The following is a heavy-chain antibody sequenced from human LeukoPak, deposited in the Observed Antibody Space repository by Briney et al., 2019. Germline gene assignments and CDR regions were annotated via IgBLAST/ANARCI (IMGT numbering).Heavy chain of an antibody. CDR1: GFTFSDYY. V-gene: IGHV3-11*04. CDR3: LTIVETPIDAFDI. D-gene: IGHD4-23*01. Sequence: GGSLRLSCAASGFTFSDYYMSWIRQAPGKGLEWVSYISSSGSTIYYADSVKGRFTISRDNAKNSLYLQMNSLRAEDTAVYYCLTIVETPIDAFDIWGQGAMVTVSS. CDR2: ISSSGSTI. J-gene: IGHJ3*02.